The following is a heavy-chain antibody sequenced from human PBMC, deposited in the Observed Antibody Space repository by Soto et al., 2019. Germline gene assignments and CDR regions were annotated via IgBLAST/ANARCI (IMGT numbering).Heavy chain of an antibody. CDR3: ARAVPAITIFGLVIAPTFDY. J-gene: IGHJ4*02. CDR1: GFTFSDYY. Sequence: PGGSLRLSCAASGFTFSDYYMSWIRQAPGKGLEWVSYISSSSSYTNYADSVKGRFTISRDNAKNSLYLQMNSLRAEDTAVYYCARAVPAITIFGLVIAPTFDYWGQGNLVTVSS. CDR2: ISSSSSYT. V-gene: IGHV3-11*06. D-gene: IGHD3-3*01.